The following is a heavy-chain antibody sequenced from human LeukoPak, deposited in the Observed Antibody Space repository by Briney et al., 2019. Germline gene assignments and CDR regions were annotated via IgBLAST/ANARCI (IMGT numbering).Heavy chain of an antibody. V-gene: IGHV3-30*04. J-gene: IGHJ4*02. Sequence: PGGSLRLSCAASGFTFSSYAMHWVRQAPGKGLEWVAVISYDGSNKYYADSVKGRFTISRDNSKNTLYLQMNSLRAEDTAVYYCARDASYDSSGPSDYWGQGTLVTVSS. CDR2: ISYDGSNK. CDR3: ARDASYDSSGPSDY. D-gene: IGHD3-22*01. CDR1: GFTFSSYA.